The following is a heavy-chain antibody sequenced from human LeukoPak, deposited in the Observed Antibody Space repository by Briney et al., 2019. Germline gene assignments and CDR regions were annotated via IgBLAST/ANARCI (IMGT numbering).Heavy chain of an antibody. J-gene: IGHJ4*02. D-gene: IGHD4-17*01. Sequence: SETLSLTCAVYGGSFSGYYWTWIRQPPGKGLEWIGEINHSGSTNYNPSLKSRVTISVDTSKNQFSLKLSPVTAADTAVYYCARGQGTVTTHWGQGTLVTVSS. CDR2: INHSGST. CDR3: ARGQGTVTTH. CDR1: GGSFSGYY. V-gene: IGHV4-34*01.